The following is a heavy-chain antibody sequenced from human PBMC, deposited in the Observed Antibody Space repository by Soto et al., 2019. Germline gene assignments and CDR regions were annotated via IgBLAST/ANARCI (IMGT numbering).Heavy chain of an antibody. Sequence: SETLSLTCTVSGGSISSSSYYWGWIRQPPGKGLEWIGSIYYSGSTYYNPSLKSRVTISVDTSKNQFSLKLSSVTAADTAVYYCARLPSNWNYPIDYWGQGTLVTVSS. D-gene: IGHD1-7*01. V-gene: IGHV4-39*01. CDR1: GGSISSSSYY. J-gene: IGHJ4*02. CDR2: IYYSGST. CDR3: ARLPSNWNYPIDY.